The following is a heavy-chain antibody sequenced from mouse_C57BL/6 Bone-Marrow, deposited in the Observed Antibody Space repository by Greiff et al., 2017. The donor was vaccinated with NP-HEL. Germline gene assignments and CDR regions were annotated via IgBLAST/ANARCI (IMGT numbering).Heavy chain of an antibody. Sequence: VKLVESGAELARPGASVKLSCKASGYTFTSYGISWVKQRTGQGLEWIGEIYPRSGNTYYNEKFKGKATLTADKSSSTAYMELRSLTSEDSAVYFCARSYYGSRGFAYWGQGTLVTVSA. V-gene: IGHV1-81*01. J-gene: IGHJ3*01. CDR2: IYPRSGNT. D-gene: IGHD1-1*01. CDR3: ARSYYGSRGFAY. CDR1: GYTFTSYG.